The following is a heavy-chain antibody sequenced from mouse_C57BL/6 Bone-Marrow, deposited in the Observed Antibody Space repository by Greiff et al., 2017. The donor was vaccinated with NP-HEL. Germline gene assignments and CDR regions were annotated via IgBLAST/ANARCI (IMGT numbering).Heavy chain of an antibody. J-gene: IGHJ3*01. CDR2: IYPRSGNT. CDR3: ARSPIYYDYVFAY. V-gene: IGHV1-81*01. CDR1: GYTFTSYG. D-gene: IGHD2-4*01. Sequence: QVQLKQSGDELARPGASVKLSCKASGYTFTSYGISWVKQRTGQGLEWIGEIYPRSGNTYYNEKFKGKATLTADKSSSTAYMELRSLTSEDSAVYFCARSPIYYDYVFAYWGQGTLVTVSA.